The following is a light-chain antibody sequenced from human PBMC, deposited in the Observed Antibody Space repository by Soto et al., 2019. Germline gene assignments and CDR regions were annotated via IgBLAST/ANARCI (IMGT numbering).Light chain of an antibody. V-gene: IGKV1-5*03. CDR3: QQNYRTPVT. Sequence: DIQMTQSPSTLSGSVGDRVTITCRASQTISSWLAWYQQKPGKAPKLLIYKASTLKSGVPSRFSGSGSGTQFTLTISTLQPEDFATYYCQQNYRTPVTFGQGTRLDIK. CDR2: KAS. J-gene: IGKJ5*01. CDR1: QTISSW.